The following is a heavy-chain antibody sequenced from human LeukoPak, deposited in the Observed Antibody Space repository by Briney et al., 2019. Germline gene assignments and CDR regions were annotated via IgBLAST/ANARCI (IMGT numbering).Heavy chain of an antibody. V-gene: IGHV1-2*02. CDR2: INPNSGGT. J-gene: IGHJ4*02. CDR3: TREDY. CDR1: GYTFTAYH. Sequence: ASVKVSCKASGYTFTAYHMHWVRQAPGQGLEWMGWINPNSGGTNYAQKFQGRVTVTRDTSISTAYMELSSLKSDDTAVYYCTREDYWGQGTQVTVSS.